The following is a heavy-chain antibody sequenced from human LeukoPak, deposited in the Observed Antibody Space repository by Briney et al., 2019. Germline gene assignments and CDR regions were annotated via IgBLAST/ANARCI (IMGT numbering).Heavy chain of an antibody. CDR2: ISYSGST. D-gene: IGHD3-22*01. CDR1: GGSISSGDFF. V-gene: IGHV4-30-4*01. Sequence: PSETLSLTCTVSGGSISSGDFFWPWIRQSPGKGLEWIGYISYSGSTYYNPSLESRVILSVDTSKSHFSLRLTSVAAADTAVYFCARANHNDRSGSFRRGLVTFDIWGQGTMVTVSS. J-gene: IGHJ3*02. CDR3: ARANHNDRSGSFRRGLVTFDI.